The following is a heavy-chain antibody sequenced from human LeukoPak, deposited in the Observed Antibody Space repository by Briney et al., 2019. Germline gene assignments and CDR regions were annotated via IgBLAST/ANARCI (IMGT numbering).Heavy chain of an antibody. CDR2: ISSSGSTI. CDR1: GFTFSSHA. J-gene: IGHJ4*02. D-gene: IGHD6-19*01. V-gene: IGHV3-48*03. CDR3: ARDWVSSGLDY. Sequence: TGGSLRLSCAASGFTFSSHAMSWVRQAPGKGLEWVSYISSSGSTIYYADSVKGRFTVSRDNAKNSLYLQMNSLRAEDTAVYYCARDWVSSGLDYWGQGTLVTVSS.